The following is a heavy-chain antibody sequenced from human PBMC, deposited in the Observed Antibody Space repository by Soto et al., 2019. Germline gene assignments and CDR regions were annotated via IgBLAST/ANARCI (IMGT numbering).Heavy chain of an antibody. J-gene: IGHJ3*02. CDR1: GFTFGDYA. Sequence: GGSLRLSCASSGFTFGDYAMHWVRQAPGKGLEWVSGISWNSGSIGYADSVKGRFTISRDHAKNSLYLQMNSLRAEDTALYYCAKLRRPAGATTAFDIWGQGTMVTVSS. CDR2: ISWNSGSI. V-gene: IGHV3-9*01. D-gene: IGHD1-26*01. CDR3: AKLRRPAGATTAFDI.